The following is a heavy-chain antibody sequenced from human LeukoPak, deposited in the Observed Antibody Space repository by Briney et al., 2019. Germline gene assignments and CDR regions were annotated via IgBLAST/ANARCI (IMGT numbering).Heavy chain of an antibody. V-gene: IGHV3-23*01. D-gene: IGHD3-3*01. CDR3: AKDRGNFWSGYYPPVDY. CDR2: ISGSDGST. J-gene: IGHJ4*02. CDR1: GFTFSSYA. Sequence: PGGSLTLSCAASGFTFSSYAMSWVRQAPGKGLEWVSGISGSDGSTYYADSVKGRFTISRDNSKSTLYLQMSSLRAEDTAVYYCAKDRGNFWSGYYPPVDYWGQGTLVTVPS.